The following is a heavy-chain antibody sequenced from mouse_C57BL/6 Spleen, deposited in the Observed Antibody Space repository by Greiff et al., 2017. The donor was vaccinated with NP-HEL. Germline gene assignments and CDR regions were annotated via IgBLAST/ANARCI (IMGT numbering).Heavy chain of an antibody. D-gene: IGHD2-2*01. CDR3: ARTGGYDVSWFAY. CDR1: GFSLTSYG. J-gene: IGHJ3*01. V-gene: IGHV2-2*01. CDR2: IWSGGST. Sequence: QVQLQQSGPGLVQPSQSLSITCTVSGFSLTSYGVHWVRQSPGKGLEWLGVIWSGGSTDENAAFISRLSISKDNSKSQVFFKMTSLQADDTAIYYCARTGGYDVSWFAYWGQGTLVTVSA.